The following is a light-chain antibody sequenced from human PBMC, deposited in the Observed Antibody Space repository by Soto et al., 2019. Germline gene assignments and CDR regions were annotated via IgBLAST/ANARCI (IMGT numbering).Light chain of an antibody. Sequence: EIVLTQSPATLSLSPGERATLSCRASQSVSSYLAWYQQKPGQAPRLLIYDASNRATCIPARFSGSGVGTDYTLTISSLEPEDFAVYYCQQRSNWPTFGGGTKVEIK. V-gene: IGKV3-11*01. CDR3: QQRSNWPT. CDR2: DAS. J-gene: IGKJ4*01. CDR1: QSVSSY.